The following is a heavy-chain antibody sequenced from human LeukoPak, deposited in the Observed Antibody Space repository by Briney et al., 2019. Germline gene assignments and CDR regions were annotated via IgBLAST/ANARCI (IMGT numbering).Heavy chain of an antibody. CDR2: MNSNSGNT. D-gene: IGHD3-3*01. J-gene: IGHJ4*02. CDR3: ATSTIFGVSAFDY. CDR1: GYTFTSYD. V-gene: IGHV1-8*01. Sequence: ASVKVSCKSSGYTFTSYDINWVRQATGQGLEWMGWMNSNSGNTGYAQKFQGRVTMTRNTSISTAYMELSSLRSEDTAVYYCATSTIFGVSAFDYWGQGTLVTVSS.